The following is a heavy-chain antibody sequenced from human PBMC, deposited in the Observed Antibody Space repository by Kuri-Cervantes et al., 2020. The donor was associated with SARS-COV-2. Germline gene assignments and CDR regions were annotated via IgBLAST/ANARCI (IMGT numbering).Heavy chain of an antibody. D-gene: IGHD6-13*01. V-gene: IGHV1-18*01. J-gene: IGHJ6*02. CDR1: GYTFTSYG. CDR2: ISAYNGNT. Sequence: ASVKVSCKASGYTFTSYGISWVRQAPGQGLEWMGWISAYNGNTNYAQKFQGRVTITADESTSTAYMELSSLRSEDTAVYYCARGNPRGISMDVWGQGTTVTVSS. CDR3: ARGNPRGISMDV.